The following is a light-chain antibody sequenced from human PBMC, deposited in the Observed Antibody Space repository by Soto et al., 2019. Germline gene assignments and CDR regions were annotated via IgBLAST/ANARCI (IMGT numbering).Light chain of an antibody. CDR1: QSVSSSY. V-gene: IGKV3D-20*01. CDR2: DAS. J-gene: IGKJ5*01. Sequence: EIVLTQSPATLSLSPGERATLSCGASQSVSSSYSAWYQQKPGLAPSLLIYDASRRATGIPGRFSGGGSGTDFPLTISILETEDFAEYYCQQYRSSPLTFGQGTRLEIK. CDR3: QQYRSSPLT.